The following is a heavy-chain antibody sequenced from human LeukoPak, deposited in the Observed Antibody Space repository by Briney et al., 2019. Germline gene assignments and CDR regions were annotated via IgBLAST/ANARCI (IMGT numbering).Heavy chain of an antibody. V-gene: IGHV3-74*01. CDR3: ARRDIVVVPASILGAFDI. Sequence: RPGGSLRLSCAASGFTFSSYWMHWVRQAPGKGLVWVSRINSDGSSTSYADSVKGRFTISRDNAKNSLYLQMNSLRAEDTALYYCARRDIVVVPASILGAFDIWGQGTMVTVSS. J-gene: IGHJ3*02. CDR1: GFTFSSYW. D-gene: IGHD2-2*02. CDR2: INSDGSST.